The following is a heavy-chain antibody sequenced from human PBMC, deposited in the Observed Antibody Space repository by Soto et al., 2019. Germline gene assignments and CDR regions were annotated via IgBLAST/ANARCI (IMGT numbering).Heavy chain of an antibody. CDR1: GYTFTSYD. V-gene: IGHV1-8*01. D-gene: IGHD2-2*01. Sequence: ASVKVSCKASGYTFTSYDINWVRQATGQGLEWMGWMNPNSGNTGYAQKFQGRVTMTRNTSISTAFMELSSLRSEDTAVYYCARLAAMGAYYYYYYMDVWGKGTTVTVSS. CDR3: ARLAAMGAYYYYYYMDV. CDR2: MNPNSGNT. J-gene: IGHJ6*03.